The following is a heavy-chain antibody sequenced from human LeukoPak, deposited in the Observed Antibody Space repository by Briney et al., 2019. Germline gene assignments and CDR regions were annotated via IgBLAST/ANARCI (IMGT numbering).Heavy chain of an antibody. CDR3: AGRPDTSMVAIFDY. CDR1: GYTFTRHY. V-gene: IGHV1-46*01. CDR2: INPSSGGT. Sequence: GASVKVSCKASGYTFTRHYMNWVRQAPGQGLEWMGKINPSSGGTGYAQKFQGRVTMTGDTSISTAYMELSRLSSDDTAVYFCAGRPDTSMVAIFDYWGQGTLVTISS. D-gene: IGHD5-18*01. J-gene: IGHJ4*02.